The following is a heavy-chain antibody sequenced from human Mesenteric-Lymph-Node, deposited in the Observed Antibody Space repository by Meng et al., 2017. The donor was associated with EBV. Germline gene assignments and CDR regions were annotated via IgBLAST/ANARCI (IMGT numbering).Heavy chain of an antibody. D-gene: IGHD6-6*01. CDR3: AILEYTSFVGDY. J-gene: IGHJ4*02. Sequence: QVQLQQSGPGLVKPSQTLSLTCAISGDSVSSTGAAWHWIRQSPSRGLEWLGRTFYRSKWYNDYAVSVKSRITINPDTSKNQFSLQMDSVSPEDTAVYYCAILEYTSFVGDYWGQGTLVTVSS. V-gene: IGHV6-1*01. CDR1: GDSVSSTGAA. CDR2: TFYRSKWYN.